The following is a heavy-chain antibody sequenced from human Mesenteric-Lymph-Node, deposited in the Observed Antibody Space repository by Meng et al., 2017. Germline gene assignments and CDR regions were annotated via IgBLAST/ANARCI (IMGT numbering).Heavy chain of an antibody. D-gene: IGHD4-11*01. J-gene: IGHJ4*02. CDR1: GGSINSGDYY. V-gene: IGHV4-30-4*01. Sequence: VRLRWSGPGLVQPSQTLSLTCTVSGGSINSGDYYWSWIRQPPGKGLEWSGHIYNSGSTYYNPSLKSRVTISVDTSKNQFSLKLSSVTAADTAVYYCARDRTTGRYFDYWGQGTLVTVSS. CDR3: ARDRTTGRYFDY. CDR2: IYNSGST.